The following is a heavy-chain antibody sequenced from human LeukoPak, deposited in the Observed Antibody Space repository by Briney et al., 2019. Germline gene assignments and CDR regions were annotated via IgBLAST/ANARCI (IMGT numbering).Heavy chain of an antibody. CDR2: IYTSGST. J-gene: IGHJ5*02. CDR1: GGSISSYY. CDR3: ASTLNWPNWFDP. V-gene: IGHV4-4*07. Sequence: PSETLSLTCTVSGGSISSYYWSWIRQPAGKGLEWIGRIYTSGSTNYNPSLKSRVIISVDTSKNQFSLKVTSVMAADTAIYYCASTLNWPNWFDPWGQGTLVTVSS. D-gene: IGHD1-20*01.